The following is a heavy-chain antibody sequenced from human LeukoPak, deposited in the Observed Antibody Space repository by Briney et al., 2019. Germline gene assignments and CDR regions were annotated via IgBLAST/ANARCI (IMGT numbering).Heavy chain of an antibody. D-gene: IGHD3-22*01. Sequence: GGSLRLSCAVSGFTFSSYWISWVRQAPGKGLEWEANIKKDGSEKYYVDSVKGRFTISRDNAKSSLYLQMNSLRAEDTAVYYCLLAYCDSSGTRTCVYWGQGTLVTVSS. J-gene: IGHJ4*02. CDR1: GFTFSSYW. CDR3: LLAYCDSSGTRTCVY. V-gene: IGHV3-7*01. CDR2: IKKDGSEK.